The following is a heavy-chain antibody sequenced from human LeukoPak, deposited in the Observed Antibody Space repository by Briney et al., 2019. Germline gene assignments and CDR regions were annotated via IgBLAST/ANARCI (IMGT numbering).Heavy chain of an antibody. CDR3: ATRKPEVSGYDWRGYLDYYYYYMDV. Sequence: ASVKVSCKASGGTFSSYAISWVRQAPGKGLEWMGGIIPIFGTAKYAQKFQGRVTITADESKSTAYMGLSSMRAEDTDVYYCATRKPEVSGYDWRGYLDYYYYYMDVWGKGTTVTVSS. D-gene: IGHD5-12*01. CDR2: IIPIFGTA. V-gene: IGHV1-69*13. CDR1: GGTFSSYA. J-gene: IGHJ6*03.